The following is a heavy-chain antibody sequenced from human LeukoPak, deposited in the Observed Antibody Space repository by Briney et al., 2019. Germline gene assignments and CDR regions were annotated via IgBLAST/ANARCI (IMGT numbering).Heavy chain of an antibody. CDR1: GFILSGSA. CDR3: TKPFDI. CDR2: IRGKSNSYAT. J-gene: IGHJ3*02. V-gene: IGHV3-73*01. Sequence: GGSLRLSCAASGFILSGSAMHWVRQPSGKGLEWVGRIRGKSNSYATEYAASVKGRFTISRDDSKNTAYLQMNSLKSEDTAVYYCTKPFDIWGQGTMVTVSS.